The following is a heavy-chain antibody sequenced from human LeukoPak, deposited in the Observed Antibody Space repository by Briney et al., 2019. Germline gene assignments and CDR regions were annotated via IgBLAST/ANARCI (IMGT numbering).Heavy chain of an antibody. CDR1: GFTFSSSA. V-gene: IGHV3-21*06. Sequence: GRSLRLSCAASGFTFSSSAMNWVRQAPGKGLEWVSSINNVGSHIYYADSVKGRFTISRDNAESSLYLQMNSLRAEDTAVYYCARYFHQYSGYPDLWGQGTLVTVSS. CDR2: INNVGSHI. J-gene: IGHJ5*02. D-gene: IGHD5-12*01. CDR3: ARYFHQYSGYPDL.